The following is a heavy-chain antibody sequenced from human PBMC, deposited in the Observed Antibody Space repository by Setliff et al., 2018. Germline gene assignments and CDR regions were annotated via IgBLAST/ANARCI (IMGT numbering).Heavy chain of an antibody. CDR2: IYYTGDP. V-gene: IGHV4-39*01. Sequence: PGGSLRLSCAASGFTFSNYAMSWVRQPPGKGMEWIGSIYYTGDPYYNPSLKSRVTMSVDTSRNQLSLKLTSVTAADTAVYYCARHVGSRSRGYNYYYYYMDVWGKGTTVTVSS. J-gene: IGHJ6*03. CDR3: ARHVGSRSRGYNYYYYYMDV. CDR1: GFTFSNYA. D-gene: IGHD3-10*01.